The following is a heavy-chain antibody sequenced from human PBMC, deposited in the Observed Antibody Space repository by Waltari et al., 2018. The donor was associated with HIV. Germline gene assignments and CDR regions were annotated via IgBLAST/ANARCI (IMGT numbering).Heavy chain of an antibody. CDR1: GYIFTTYT. D-gene: IGHD3-10*01. J-gene: IGHJ4*02. Sequence: QVQLVQSGSELKKPGASVNVSCKASGYIFTTYTMNWVRQAPGQGIEWMGWISTTTGNPTYAQDFTGRFVFSLVTSVNTADLQLNSLKAEDTAVYHCASRSAGRADGRIFCNCDYWGQGTRITVSS. V-gene: IGHV7-4-1*02. CDR2: ISTTTGNP. CDR3: ASRSAGRADGRIFCNCDY.